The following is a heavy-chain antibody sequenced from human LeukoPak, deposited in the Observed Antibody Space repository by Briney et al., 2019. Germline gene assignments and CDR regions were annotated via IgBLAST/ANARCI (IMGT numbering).Heavy chain of an antibody. J-gene: IGHJ4*02. V-gene: IGHV3-74*01. Sequence: PGGSLRLSCAASGFTFSSYWMHWVRQAPGKGLVWVSRINGDGSGTSYADSVKGRFTISRDNAKNTLYLQMNSLRAEDTAVYYCARGRYCSGGSCHGDYWGQGTLVTVSS. CDR3: ARGRYCSGGSCHGDY. CDR2: INGDGSGT. CDR1: GFTFSSYW. D-gene: IGHD2-15*01.